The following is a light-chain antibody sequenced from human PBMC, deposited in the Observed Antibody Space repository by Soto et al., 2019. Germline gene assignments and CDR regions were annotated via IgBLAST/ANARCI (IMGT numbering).Light chain of an antibody. CDR3: AAWDDSLSDAV. J-gene: IGLJ7*01. CDR1: SSNIGSHY. CDR2: RND. V-gene: IGLV1-47*01. Sequence: QSVLTQPPSASGTPGQRVTISCSGSSSNIGSHYVYWYQQLPGTAPTLLIYRNDQRPSGGPDRFSGSKSGTSASLAIRGLLSEDEADYYCAAWDDSLSDAVFGGGTQLTVL.